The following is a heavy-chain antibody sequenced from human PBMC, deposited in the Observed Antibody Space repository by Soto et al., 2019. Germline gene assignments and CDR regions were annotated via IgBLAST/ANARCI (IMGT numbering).Heavy chain of an antibody. CDR1: GFTFSHHD. CDR2: ISGSGGRT. Sequence: GSLRLSCAASGFTFSHHDMSWVRQAPGKGLEWVSAISGSGGRTHYADSVKGRFTISRDNSKNMLSLQMNSLRAEDTAVYHCAKGLSSASSFDYWGQGTLVTVSS. V-gene: IGHV3-23*01. CDR3: AKGLSSASSFDY. D-gene: IGHD3-22*01. J-gene: IGHJ4*02.